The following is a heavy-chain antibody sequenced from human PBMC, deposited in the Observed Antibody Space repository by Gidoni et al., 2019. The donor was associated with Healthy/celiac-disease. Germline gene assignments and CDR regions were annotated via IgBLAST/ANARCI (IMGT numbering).Heavy chain of an antibody. CDR1: GGSVSSGSYY. Sequence: QVQLQESGPGLVKPSETLSLTCTVSGGSVSSGSYYWSWIRQPPGKGLEWIGYIYYSGSTNYNPSLKSRVTISVDTSKNQFSLKLSSVTAADTAVYYCARYIGGMDVWGQGTTVTVSS. V-gene: IGHV4-61*01. J-gene: IGHJ6*02. D-gene: IGHD5-12*01. CDR3: ARYIGGMDV. CDR2: IYYSGST.